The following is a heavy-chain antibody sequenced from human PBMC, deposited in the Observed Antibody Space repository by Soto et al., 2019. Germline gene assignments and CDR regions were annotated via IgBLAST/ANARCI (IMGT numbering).Heavy chain of an antibody. J-gene: IGHJ6*02. CDR1: GGTFSSYA. V-gene: IGHV1-69*13. Sequence: SVKVSCKASGGTFSSYAISWVRQAPRQGLEWMGGIIPIFGTANYAQKFQGRVTLTADESTSTAYMELSSLRSEDTAVYYCARSLYYYDSSGYPYYHYYGIDVWGQ. CDR2: IIPIFGTA. CDR3: ARSLYYYDSSGYPYYHYYGIDV. D-gene: IGHD3-22*01.